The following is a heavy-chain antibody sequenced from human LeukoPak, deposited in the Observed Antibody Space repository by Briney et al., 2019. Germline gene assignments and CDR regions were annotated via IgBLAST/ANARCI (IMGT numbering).Heavy chain of an antibody. Sequence: PSETLSLTCAVYGGSFSGYYWSWIRQPPGKGLEWIGEINHSGSTNYNPSLKSRVTISVDTSKNQFSLKLSSVTAADTAVYYCARGLLQLALGPWYYCDYWGQGTLVTVSS. V-gene: IGHV4-34*01. J-gene: IGHJ4*02. CDR2: INHSGST. CDR1: GGSFSGYY. D-gene: IGHD1-26*01. CDR3: ARGLLQLALGPWYYCDY.